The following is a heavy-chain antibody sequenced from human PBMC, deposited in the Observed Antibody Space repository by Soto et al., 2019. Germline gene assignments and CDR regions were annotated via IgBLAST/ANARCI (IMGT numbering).Heavy chain of an antibody. CDR2: ISAYNGNT. J-gene: IGHJ4*02. V-gene: IGHV1-18*01. Sequence: QVQLVQSGAEVKKPGASVKVSCKASGYTFTSYGISWVRQAPGQGLEWMGWISAYNGNTNYAQKLQDRVTMTTDTSTGTAYMELRSLRSDDTAVYFCVRDLDGSGSYYTNYWGQGTLVTVSS. D-gene: IGHD3-10*01. CDR3: VRDLDGSGSYYTNY. CDR1: GYTFTSYG.